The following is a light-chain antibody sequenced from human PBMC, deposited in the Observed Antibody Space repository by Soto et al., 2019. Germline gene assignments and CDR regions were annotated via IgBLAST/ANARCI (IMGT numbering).Light chain of an antibody. Sequence: DIPMTQSPSSLSASVGDRVTITCRASQSIDNYLNWYQQKPGKAPNLLIYAASTLLSGVPSRFSGRGSGTHFTLPISSLQPEDFATYYCQQSYSSPETFGQGTKVEIK. CDR2: AAS. J-gene: IGKJ1*01. CDR3: QQSYSSPET. CDR1: QSIDNY. V-gene: IGKV1-39*01.